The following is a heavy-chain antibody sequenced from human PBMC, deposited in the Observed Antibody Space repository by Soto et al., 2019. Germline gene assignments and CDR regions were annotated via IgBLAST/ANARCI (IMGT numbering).Heavy chain of an antibody. CDR1: CGSISRIHNF. CDR2: IFYSGTT. V-gene: IGHV4-39*01. Sequence: SETLSLTCAVSCGSISRIHNFWGWIRPPPGKGLELIGSIFYSGTTYNNPSLNSRVTLSVDTSKNQFSLKLNSVTAADTAVYYCARYYGDYKNYFDYWGQGTLVTVSS. CDR3: ARYYGDYKNYFDY. J-gene: IGHJ4*02. D-gene: IGHD4-17*01.